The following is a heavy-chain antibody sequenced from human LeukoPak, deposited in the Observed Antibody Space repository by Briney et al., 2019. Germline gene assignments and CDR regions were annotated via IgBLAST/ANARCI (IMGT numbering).Heavy chain of an antibody. CDR2: ITGSGALT. V-gene: IGHV3-23*01. Sequence: GGSLRLSCAASGFTLSSYAMTWVRQAPGKGLEWVSSITGSGALTYYADSVKGRFTISKDNAMDTVFLQMNSLRVDDTAVYYCVKDRVDGSGSQFDSWGQGSLVTVSS. CDR3: VKDRVDGSGSQFDS. D-gene: IGHD3-10*01. CDR1: GFTLSSYA. J-gene: IGHJ4*02.